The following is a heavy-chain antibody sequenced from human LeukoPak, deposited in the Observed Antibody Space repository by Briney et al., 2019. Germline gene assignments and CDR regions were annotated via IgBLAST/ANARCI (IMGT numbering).Heavy chain of an antibody. Sequence: PGGSLRLSCAASGFTFSSYGMHWVRQATGKGLEWVAFIRYDGSNKYYADSVKGRFTISRDNAKNSLYLQMNSLRAEDTAVYYCARETKDYGSGPFDYWGQGTLVTVSS. J-gene: IGHJ4*02. CDR2: IRYDGSNK. D-gene: IGHD3-10*01. CDR1: GFTFSSYG. CDR3: ARETKDYGSGPFDY. V-gene: IGHV3-30*02.